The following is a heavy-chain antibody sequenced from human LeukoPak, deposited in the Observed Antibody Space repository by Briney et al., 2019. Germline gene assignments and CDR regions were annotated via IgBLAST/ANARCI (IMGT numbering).Heavy chain of an antibody. V-gene: IGHV3-48*03. D-gene: IGHD6-19*01. CDR1: GFSFSSYE. CDR3: ARVSRIAVADS. CDR2: ISSSGSTI. J-gene: IGHJ4*02. Sequence: HPGGSLRLSCAASGFSFSSYEMNWVRQAPGKGLEWISYISSSGSTIYYADSVKGRFTISRDNAKNSLYLQMNSLRAEDTAVYYCARVSRIAVADSWGQGTLVTVSS.